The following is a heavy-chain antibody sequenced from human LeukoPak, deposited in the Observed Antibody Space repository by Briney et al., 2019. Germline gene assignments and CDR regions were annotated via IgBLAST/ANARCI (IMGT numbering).Heavy chain of an antibody. CDR2: IYTSGST. J-gene: IGHJ4*02. D-gene: IGHD1-14*01. CDR1: GDSISSGSNY. V-gene: IGHV4-61*02. CDR3: ARGRRFGRFDY. Sequence: SETLSLTCTVSGDSISSGSNYWSWIRQPAGKGLEWIGRIYTSGSTNYNPSLKSRVTISVDTSKNQFSLKLSSVTAADTAVYYCARGRRFGRFDYWGQGTLVTVSS.